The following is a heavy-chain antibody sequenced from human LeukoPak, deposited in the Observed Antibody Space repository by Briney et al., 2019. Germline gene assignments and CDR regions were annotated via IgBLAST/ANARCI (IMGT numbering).Heavy chain of an antibody. CDR3: ARHHYDILTGGQIDY. Sequence: SETLSLTCAVYGGSFSGYYWSWIRQPPGKGLEWIGEINHSGSTNYNPSLKSRVTISVDTSKNQFSLKLSSVTAADTAVYYCARHHYDILTGGQIDYWGQGTLVTVSS. CDR2: INHSGST. V-gene: IGHV4-34*01. J-gene: IGHJ4*02. CDR1: GGSFSGYY. D-gene: IGHD3-9*01.